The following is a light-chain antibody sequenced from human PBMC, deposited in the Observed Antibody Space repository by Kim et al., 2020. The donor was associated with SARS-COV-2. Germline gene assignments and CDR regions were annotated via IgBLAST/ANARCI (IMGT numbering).Light chain of an antibody. CDR2: GPS. CDR1: QSVSTSY. J-gene: IGKJ4*01. V-gene: IGKV3-20*01. Sequence: SPGERATLSCRASQSVSTSYLAWYQQKPGQAPRLLIYGPSRRATGIPDRFSGSGSGTDFTLTISRLEPEDFAVYYCQQYGSSPLTFGGGTKVDIK. CDR3: QQYGSSPLT.